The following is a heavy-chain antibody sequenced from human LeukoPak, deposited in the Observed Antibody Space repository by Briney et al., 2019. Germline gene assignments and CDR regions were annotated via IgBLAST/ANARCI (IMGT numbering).Heavy chain of an antibody. Sequence: GGSLRLSCAASGFTFSSYWMSWVRQAPGKGLEWVANIKQDGSEEYYVDSVKGRFTISRDNAENSLYLQMNSLRAEDTAVYYCARGGYSSGWYHSFDYWGQGTLVTVSS. CDR2: IKQDGSEE. CDR1: GFTFSSYW. J-gene: IGHJ4*02. V-gene: IGHV3-7*01. D-gene: IGHD6-19*01. CDR3: ARGGYSSGWYHSFDY.